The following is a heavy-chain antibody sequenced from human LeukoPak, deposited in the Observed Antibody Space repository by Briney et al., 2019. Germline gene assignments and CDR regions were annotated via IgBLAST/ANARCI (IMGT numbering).Heavy chain of an antibody. CDR2: ISSSSSYI. CDR3: ARDLCSGGSCYLDY. V-gene: IGHV3-21*01. CDR1: GFTFSSYS. J-gene: IGHJ4*02. D-gene: IGHD2-15*01. Sequence: PGGSLRLSCAASGFTFSSYSTNWVRQAPGKGLEWVSSISSSSSYIYYADSVKGRFTISRDNAKNSLYLQMNSLRAEDTAVYYCARDLCSGGSCYLDYWGQGTLVTVSS.